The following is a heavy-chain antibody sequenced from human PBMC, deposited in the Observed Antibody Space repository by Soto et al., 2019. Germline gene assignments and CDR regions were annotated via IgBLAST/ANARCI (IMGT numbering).Heavy chain of an antibody. D-gene: IGHD6-6*01. V-gene: IGHV4-34*01. Sequence: SETLSLTCSIYSGSLSGYYWSWIRQPPGKGLEWIGEISQSGNTNYSPSLKSRVSMSIDTSKKQFSLNLASVSAADTAVYYCARAPKVSGSSQTRPDFWGQGTLVTVSS. CDR2: ISQSGNT. CDR1: SGSLSGYY. J-gene: IGHJ4*02. CDR3: ARAPKVSGSSQTRPDF.